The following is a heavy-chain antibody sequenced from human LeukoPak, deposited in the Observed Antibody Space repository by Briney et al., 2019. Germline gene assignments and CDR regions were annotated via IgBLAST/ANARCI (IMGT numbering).Heavy chain of an antibody. CDR1: GFTFSSYA. J-gene: IGHJ4*02. Sequence: GGSLRLSCAASGFTFSSYAMSWVRQAPGKGLEWVSAISGGGGSTYYADSVKGRFTISRDNSKNTLYLQMNSLRAEDTAVYYCAKDQNDATLPALEWGQGTLVTVSS. CDR3: AKDQNDATLPALE. V-gene: IGHV3-23*01. D-gene: IGHD4/OR15-4a*01. CDR2: ISGGGGST.